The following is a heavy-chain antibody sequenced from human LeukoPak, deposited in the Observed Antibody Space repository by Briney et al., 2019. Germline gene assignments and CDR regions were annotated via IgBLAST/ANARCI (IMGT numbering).Heavy chain of an antibody. CDR3: TRDLMDYDVSTGLHHYYMDV. D-gene: IGHD3-9*01. V-gene: IGHV3-53*01. CDR2: IYVSGTT. J-gene: IGHJ6*02. Sequence: PGGSLRLSCAASGFTVRDGYMSWVRQAPGKRLEWLAFIYVSGTTFYAASVKGRFTISRDNSKNTLYLQMNSLRVEDTAVYYCTRDLMDYDVSTGLHHYYMDVWGQGTTVTVSS. CDR1: GFTVRDGY.